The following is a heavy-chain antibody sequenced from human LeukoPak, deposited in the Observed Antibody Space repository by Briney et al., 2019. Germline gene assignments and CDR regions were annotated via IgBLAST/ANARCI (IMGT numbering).Heavy chain of an antibody. CDR2: IYYSGST. CDR3: VRQIRMYGSNTGWFDP. V-gene: IGHV4-39*01. Sequence: PSETLSLTCTVSGGSISSSSYYWGWIRQPPGKGLGWIGSIYYSGSTYYNSSLKSRVTISVDTSKNQFSLKLSSVTAADTSVYYCVRQIRMYGSNTGWFDPWGQGTLVTVSS. CDR1: GGSISSSSYY. J-gene: IGHJ5*02. D-gene: IGHD6-13*01.